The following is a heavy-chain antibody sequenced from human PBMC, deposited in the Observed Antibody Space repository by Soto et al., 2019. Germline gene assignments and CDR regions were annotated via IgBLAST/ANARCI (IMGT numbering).Heavy chain of an antibody. D-gene: IGHD1-26*01. Sequence: ASVKVSCKASGGTFSSYTISWVRQAPGQGLEWMGRIIPILGIANYAQKFQGRVTITADKSTSTAYMELSSLRSEDTAVYYCARVWGGSPVVWFDPWGQGTLVTVSS. CDR2: IIPILGIA. V-gene: IGHV1-69*02. CDR1: GGTFSSYT. CDR3: ARVWGGSPVVWFDP. J-gene: IGHJ5*02.